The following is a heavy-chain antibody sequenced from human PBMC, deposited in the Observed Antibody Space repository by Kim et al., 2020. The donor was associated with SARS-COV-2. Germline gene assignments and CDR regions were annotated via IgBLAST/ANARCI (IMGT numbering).Heavy chain of an antibody. J-gene: IGHJ4*02. Sequence: GGSLRLSCAASGFIFDSFAMSWVRHAPGKGLEWVSTISRTATTTYYTDSVKGRFTISRDTSKNTLYLQVNSLRAEDTAVYYGTKHAVRGASYFDYWGQGTLVTVSS. V-gene: IGHV3-23*01. CDR1: GFIFDSFA. CDR3: TKHAVRGASYFDY. D-gene: IGHD3-10*01. CDR2: ISRTATTT.